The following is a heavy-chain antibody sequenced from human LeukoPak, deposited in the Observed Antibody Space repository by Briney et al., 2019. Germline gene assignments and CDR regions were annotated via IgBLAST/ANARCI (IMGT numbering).Heavy chain of an antibody. V-gene: IGHV1-24*01. Sequence: GASVKVSCKVSGYTLTELSMHWVRQAPGKGLEWMGGFDPEDGETIYAQKFQGRVTMTEDTSTDTAYTELSSLRSEDTAVYYCATYSSGWFGYFQHWGQGTLVTVSS. CDR3: ATYSSGWFGYFQH. D-gene: IGHD6-19*01. CDR2: FDPEDGET. J-gene: IGHJ1*01. CDR1: GYTLTELS.